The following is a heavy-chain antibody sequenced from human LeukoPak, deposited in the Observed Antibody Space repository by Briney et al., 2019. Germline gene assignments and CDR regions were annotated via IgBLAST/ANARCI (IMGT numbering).Heavy chain of an antibody. CDR1: GGSISSYY. Sequence: SETLSLTCTVSGGSISSYYWSWIRQPPGRGLEWIGYIYYSGSTNYNPSLKSRVTISVDTSKNQFSLKLSSVTAADTAVYYCARVVAGHFDYWGQGPRSPSPQ. D-gene: IGHD6-19*01. CDR2: IYYSGST. CDR3: ARVVAGHFDY. J-gene: IGHJ4*02. V-gene: IGHV4-59*01.